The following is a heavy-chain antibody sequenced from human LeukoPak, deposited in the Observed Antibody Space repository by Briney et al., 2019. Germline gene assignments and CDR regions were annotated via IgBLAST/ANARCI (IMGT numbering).Heavy chain of an antibody. D-gene: IGHD5/OR15-5a*01. CDR1: GYTFAVYY. CDR2: INPNSGVT. V-gene: IGHV1-2*06. Sequence: ASVTVSCKTSGYTFAVYYTHWVRQAPGQGLEWMGRINPNSGVTDYAPKFQDRVTITRDTSINTAYMELSSLTSDDTAVYFCARKDDFRGVYSIGASFEYWGQGTLVTVSS. J-gene: IGHJ4*02. CDR3: ARKDDFRGVYSIGASFEY.